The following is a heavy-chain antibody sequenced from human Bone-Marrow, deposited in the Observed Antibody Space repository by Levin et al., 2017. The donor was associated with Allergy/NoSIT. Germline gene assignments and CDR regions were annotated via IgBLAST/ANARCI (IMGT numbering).Heavy chain of an antibody. CDR3: AKGFTVYYYY. CDR2: ISGLDGSK. CDR1: GFSFNSYA. Sequence: GGSLRLSCAVSGFSFNSYAMSWVRQAPEKGLEWVSRISGLDGSKHFADSVKGRFTISRDSSKNTLYLQMDSLRAEDTAIYYCAKGFTVYYYY. V-gene: IGHV3-23*01. D-gene: IGHD2-8*02. J-gene: IGHJ6*03.